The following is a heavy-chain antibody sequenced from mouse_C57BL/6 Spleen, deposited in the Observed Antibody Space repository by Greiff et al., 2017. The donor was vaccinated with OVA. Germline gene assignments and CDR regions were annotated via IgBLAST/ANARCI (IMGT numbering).Heavy chain of an antibody. CDR1: GYAFSSYW. J-gene: IGHJ1*03. V-gene: IGHV1-80*01. D-gene: IGHD4-1*01. CDR2: IYPGDGDT. Sequence: QVQLKQSGAELVKPGASVKISCKASGYAFSSYWMNWVKQRPGKGLEWIGHIYPGDGDTNYNGKFKGKATLTADKSSSTAYMQLSSLTSEDSAVDFCARSTGTGYFDVWGTGTTVTVSS. CDR3: ARSTGTGYFDV.